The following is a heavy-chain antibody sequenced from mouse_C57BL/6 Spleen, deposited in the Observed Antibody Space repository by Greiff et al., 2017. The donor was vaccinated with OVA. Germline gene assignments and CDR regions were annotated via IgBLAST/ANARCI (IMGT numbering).Heavy chain of an antibody. J-gene: IGHJ1*03. Sequence: QVQLQQSGAELVKPGASVKLSCKASGYTFTEYTIPWVKQRSGQGLEWIGWFYPGSGSIKYNEKFKDQVTFTADKSYSTVYLELSSLTSEDSAVYFCARHEEEPPLGRNRYFDGWGTGTTVTVSS. D-gene: IGHD4-1*01. V-gene: IGHV1-62-2*01. CDR3: ARHEEEPPLGRNRYFDG. CDR2: FYPGSGSI. CDR1: GYTFTEYT.